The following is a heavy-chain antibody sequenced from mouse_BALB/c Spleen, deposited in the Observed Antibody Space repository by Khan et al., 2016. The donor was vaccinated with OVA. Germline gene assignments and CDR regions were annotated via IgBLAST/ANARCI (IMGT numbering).Heavy chain of an antibody. CDR2: INYSGSP. CDR1: GYSIPSDYA. D-gene: IGHD2-1*01. J-gene: IGHJ4*01. Sequence: VPLLSSGPGLVNPSQSLSLTCTVTGYSIPSDYAWNWIRQFPGNKLEWMGYINYSGSPNYNPALKSRISITRATSKNQFFLQLNSGTTEDRETYYSERDGTRYNYAMDYGGQGREVTV. CDR3: ERDGTRYNYAMDY. V-gene: IGHV3-2*02.